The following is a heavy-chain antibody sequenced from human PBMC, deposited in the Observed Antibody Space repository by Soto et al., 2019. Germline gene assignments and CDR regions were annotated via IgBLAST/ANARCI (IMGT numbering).Heavy chain of an antibody. CDR1: GGSISSGGYY. Sequence: QVQLQESGPGLVKPSQTLSLTCTVSGGSISSGGYYWSWIRQHPGKGLEWIGYIYYSGSTYYNPSLKSRVTISVDTSKNQFSLKLSSVTAAGTAVYYCARTSTRRLSYGMDVWGQGTTVTVSS. CDR2: IYYSGST. V-gene: IGHV4-31*03. CDR3: ARTSTRRLSYGMDV. J-gene: IGHJ6*02.